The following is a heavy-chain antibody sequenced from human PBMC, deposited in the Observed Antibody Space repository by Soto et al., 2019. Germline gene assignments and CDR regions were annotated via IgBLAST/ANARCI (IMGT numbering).Heavy chain of an antibody. J-gene: IGHJ4*02. CDR2: ISGSGGST. V-gene: IGHV3-23*01. CDR3: AKDYAALFDILTGYSIAY. Sequence: GGSLRLSCAASGFTFSSYAMSWVRQAPGKGLEWVSAISGSGGSTYYADSVKGRFTISRDNSKNTLYLQMNSLRAEDTAVYYCAKDYAALFDILTGYSIAYWGQGTLVTVSS. D-gene: IGHD3-9*01. CDR1: GFTFSSYA.